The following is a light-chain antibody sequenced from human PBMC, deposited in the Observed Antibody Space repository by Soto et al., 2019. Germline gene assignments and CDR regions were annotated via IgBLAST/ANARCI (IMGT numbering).Light chain of an antibody. CDR2: DVS. J-gene: IGLJ1*01. V-gene: IGLV2-14*01. CDR1: HREVRGYNY. CDR3: SSYTSSSTLYV. Sequence: QSLLAQPAPLSGSPGQSLTISCTGTHREVRGYNYVSWYQQHPGKAPKLMIYDVSNRPSGASNRFSGSKSGNTASLTISGLQAEDEADYYCSSYTSSSTLYVFGTGTKVTVL.